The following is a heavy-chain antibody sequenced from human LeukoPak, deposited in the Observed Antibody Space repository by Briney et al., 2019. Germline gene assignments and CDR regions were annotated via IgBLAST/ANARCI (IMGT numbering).Heavy chain of an antibody. CDR1: GGSISSNNW. J-gene: IGHJ3*02. CDR3: ARDRSGSYPTPDAFDI. D-gene: IGHD1-26*01. V-gene: IGHV4-4*02. Sequence: SGTLSLTCAVSGGSISSNNWWSWVRQPPGKGLEWIGEMYHSGNTNYNPSLKSRATISVDKSKNQFSLQLSSVTAADTAVYYCARDRSGSYPTPDAFDIWGQGTMVTVSS. CDR2: MYHSGNT.